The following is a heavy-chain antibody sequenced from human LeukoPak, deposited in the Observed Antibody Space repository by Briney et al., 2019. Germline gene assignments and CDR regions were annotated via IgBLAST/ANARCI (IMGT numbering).Heavy chain of an antibody. CDR2: LYHPDTT. V-gene: IGHV4-38-2*01. J-gene: IGHJ3*01. Sequence: SETLSLTCAVSGYPISNAYYWVWIRQPPGKGLEWIGSLYHPDTTYYNPSLKSRVTISIDTSKRQFSLKLTSVTAADTAVYYCARYDVGSNWAQAFDLWGQGTMVTVSS. D-gene: IGHD4-11*01. CDR1: GYPISNAYY. CDR3: ARYDVGSNWAQAFDL.